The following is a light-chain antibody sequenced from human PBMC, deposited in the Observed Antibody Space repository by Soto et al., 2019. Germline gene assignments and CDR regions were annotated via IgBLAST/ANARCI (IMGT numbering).Light chain of an antibody. J-gene: IGKJ2*01. CDR3: QQRSNWYT. CDR1: QSVSSY. CDR2: DAS. Sequence: EIVLTQSPATLSLSPGERATLSCRASQSVSSYLAWYQQKPGQAPRLLIYDASNRAPGIPARFSGSGSGTDFTLTINSLEPEDFAVYYCQQRSNWYTFAQGTKLEIK. V-gene: IGKV3-11*01.